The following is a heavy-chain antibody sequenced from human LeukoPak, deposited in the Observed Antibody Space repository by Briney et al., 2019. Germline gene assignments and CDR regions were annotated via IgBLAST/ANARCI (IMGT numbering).Heavy chain of an antibody. D-gene: IGHD6-19*01. Sequence: AETLMVPCGDTVVRERSYSMRGVRPATEKGLEWVANIKQDGSEKYYVDSVKGRFTISRDNAKNSLYLQMNSLRAEDTAVYYCARGGVAVRKVDYWGQGTLVTVSS. CDR1: VVRERSYS. CDR2: IKQDGSEK. V-gene: IGHV3-7*01. CDR3: ARGGVAVRKVDY. J-gene: IGHJ4*02.